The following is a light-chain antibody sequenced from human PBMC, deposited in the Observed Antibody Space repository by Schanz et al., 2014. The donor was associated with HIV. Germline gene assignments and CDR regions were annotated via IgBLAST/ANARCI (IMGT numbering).Light chain of an antibody. CDR1: SIDVGGYDY. Sequence: QSALTQPASLSGSPGQSITISCTGTSIDVGGYDYVSWYQKHPGKAPKLMIYDVSNRPSGVSSRFSGSKSGNTASLTISGLQAEDEADYYCCSYTTTSTYVFGAGTKLTVL. CDR3: CSYTTTSTYV. V-gene: IGLV2-14*03. J-gene: IGLJ1*01. CDR2: DVS.